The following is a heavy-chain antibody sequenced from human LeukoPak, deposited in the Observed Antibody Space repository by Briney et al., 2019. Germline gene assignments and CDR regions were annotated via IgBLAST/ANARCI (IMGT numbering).Heavy chain of an antibody. CDR3: AREASPPVDAFDI. CDR1: GFTFSRYT. J-gene: IGHJ3*02. CDR2: LSYAGIDN. V-gene: IGHV3-30*04. Sequence: GRSLRLSCAASGFTFSRYTIHWVRQAPGKGLEWVAVLSYAGIDNYADSVKGRFTISRDNSKNTLYLQMNSLRAEDTAVYYCAREASPPVDAFDIWGQGTMVTVSS.